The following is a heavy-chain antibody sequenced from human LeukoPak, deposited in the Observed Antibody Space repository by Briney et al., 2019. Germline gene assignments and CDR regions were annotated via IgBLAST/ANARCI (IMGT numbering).Heavy chain of an antibody. CDR2: IYYSGST. J-gene: IGHJ4*02. CDR3: ASILGSDYYDSSGTFDC. D-gene: IGHD3-22*01. CDR1: GGSISTYY. V-gene: IGHV4-59*08. Sequence: SETLSLTRTVSGGSISTYYWSWIRQPPGKGLEWIGYIYYSGSTNYNPSLKSRVTISVDTSKNQFSLKLSSVTAADTAVYYCASILGSDYYDSSGTFDCWGQGTLVTVSS.